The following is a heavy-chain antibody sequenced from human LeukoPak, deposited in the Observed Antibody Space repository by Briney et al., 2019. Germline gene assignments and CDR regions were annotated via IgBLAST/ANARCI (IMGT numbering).Heavy chain of an antibody. CDR1: GGSFSGYY. D-gene: IGHD2-21*02. CDR2: INHSGST. V-gene: IGHV4-34*01. Sequence: PSETLSLTCAVYGGSFSGYYWSWIRQPPGKGLEWIGEINHSGSTNYNPSLKSRVTISVDTSKNQFSLKLSSVTAADTAVYNCARGVPPNDCGGDCYPRWLYYFDYWGQGTLVTVSS. CDR3: ARGVPPNDCGGDCYPRWLYYFDY. J-gene: IGHJ4*02.